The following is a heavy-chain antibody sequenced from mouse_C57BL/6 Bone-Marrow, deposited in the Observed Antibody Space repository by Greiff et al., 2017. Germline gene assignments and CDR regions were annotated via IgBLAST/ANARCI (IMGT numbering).Heavy chain of an antibody. Sequence: QVQLQQSGAELAKPGASVKLSCKASGYTFTSYWMHWVKQRPGQGLEWIGYINPSSGYTKYNQKFKDKATLSADKYSSTAYMQLSSLTYEDSAVYYCARSRVDYGGQGTSVTVSS. J-gene: IGHJ4*01. CDR1: GYTFTSYW. CDR3: ARSRVDY. CDR2: INPSSGYT. V-gene: IGHV1-7*01.